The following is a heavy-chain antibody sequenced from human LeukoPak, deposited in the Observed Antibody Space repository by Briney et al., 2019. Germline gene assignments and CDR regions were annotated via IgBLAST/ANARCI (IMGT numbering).Heavy chain of an antibody. V-gene: IGHV1-2*06. J-gene: IGHJ4*02. CDR2: INPNSGGT. CDR1: GYTFTGYY. D-gene: IGHD3-9*01. CDR3: ARSRYDILTGPLYYFDY. Sequence: ASVKVSCKASGYTFTGYYMHWVRQAPGQGLEWMGRINPNSGGTNYAQEFQGRVTMTRDTSISTAYMELSRLRSDDTAVYYCARSRYDILTGPLYYFDYWGQGTLVTVSS.